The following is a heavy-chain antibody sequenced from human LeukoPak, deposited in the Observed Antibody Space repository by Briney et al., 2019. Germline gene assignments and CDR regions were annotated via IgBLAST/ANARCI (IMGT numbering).Heavy chain of an antibody. J-gene: IGHJ4*02. CDR3: TIIMDFWSGSHFDY. CDR1: GFTFDDYG. Sequence: GGSLRLSCAASGFTFDDYGMSWVRQAPGKGLEWVSGINWNGGSTGYADSVKGRFTISRDNSKNTLYLQMNSLRAEDTAVYYCTIIMDFWSGSHFDYWGQGTLVTVSS. CDR2: INWNGGST. V-gene: IGHV3-20*04. D-gene: IGHD3-3*01.